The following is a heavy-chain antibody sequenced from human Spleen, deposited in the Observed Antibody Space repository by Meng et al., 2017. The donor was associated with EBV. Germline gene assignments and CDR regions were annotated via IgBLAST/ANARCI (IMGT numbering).Heavy chain of an antibody. J-gene: IGHJ4*02. V-gene: IGHV7-4-1*02. Sequence: QVNLEHTGLKLKKPGASVKWSCKASGYIFNTYAMNWVRQAPGQGLEWVGWINTNTGFPTYAQGFTGRFVFSLDTSVSTAYLQISSLRPEDSAVYYCARGLAYGDHGIDSWGQGTLVTVSS. D-gene: IGHD4-17*01. CDR3: ARGLAYGDHGIDS. CDR2: INTNTGFP. CDR1: GYIFNTYA.